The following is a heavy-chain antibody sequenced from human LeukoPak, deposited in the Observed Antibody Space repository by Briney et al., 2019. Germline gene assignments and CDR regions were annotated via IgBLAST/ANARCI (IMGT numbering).Heavy chain of an antibody. D-gene: IGHD3-10*01. V-gene: IGHV3-21*01. J-gene: IGHJ6*03. CDR1: GFTFSTYA. Sequence: GGSLRLSCAASGFTFSTYAMTWVRQAPGKGLEWVSSISSSSSYIYYADSVKGRFTISRDNSKNTLYLQMNSLRAEDTAVYYCAREYYYSYYYYMDVWGKGTTVTISS. CDR2: ISSSSSYI. CDR3: AREYYYSYYYYMDV.